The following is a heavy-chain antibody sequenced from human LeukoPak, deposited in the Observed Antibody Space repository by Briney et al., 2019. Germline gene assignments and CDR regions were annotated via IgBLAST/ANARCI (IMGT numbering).Heavy chain of an antibody. Sequence: GGSLRLSCAASGFTFSSYSMNWVRQAPGKGLEWVSSISSSSSYIYYADSVKGRFTISRDNAKNSLYLQMNSLRAEDTAVYYCARSIWFGESQAPHYPDYWGQGTLVTVSS. J-gene: IGHJ4*02. CDR3: ARSIWFGESQAPHYPDY. CDR2: ISSSSSYI. D-gene: IGHD3-10*01. V-gene: IGHV3-21*01. CDR1: GFTFSSYS.